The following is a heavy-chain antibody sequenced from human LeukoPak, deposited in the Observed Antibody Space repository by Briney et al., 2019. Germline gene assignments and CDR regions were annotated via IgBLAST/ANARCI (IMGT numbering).Heavy chain of an antibody. J-gene: IGHJ4*02. V-gene: IGHV3-23*01. CDR1: GFTFSSYA. CDR3: ARGDVGLLDY. Sequence: PGGSLRLSCAASGFTFSSYAMSWVRQAPGKGLEWVSAISGSGGSTYYADSVKGRFTISRDNAKNSLYLQMDSLRAEDTAVYYCARGDVGLLDYWGQGTLVTVSS. D-gene: IGHD1-26*01. CDR2: ISGSGGST.